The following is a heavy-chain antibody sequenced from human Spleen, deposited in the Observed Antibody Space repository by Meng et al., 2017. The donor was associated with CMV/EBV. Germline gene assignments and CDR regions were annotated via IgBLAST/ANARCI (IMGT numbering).Heavy chain of an antibody. J-gene: IGHJ6*02. Sequence: SETLSLTCNVSGGSISSGGYYWSWIRQHPGKGLEWSGYIYDSGSTYYNPSLRSRVTISVDTSKNQFSLKLSSVTAADTAVYYCARVGGNYGGNPYAGDYYYGMDVWGQGTTVTVSS. D-gene: IGHD4/OR15-4a*01. V-gene: IGHV4-31*03. CDR3: ARVGGNYGGNPYAGDYYYGMDV. CDR1: GGSISSGGYY. CDR2: IYDSGST.